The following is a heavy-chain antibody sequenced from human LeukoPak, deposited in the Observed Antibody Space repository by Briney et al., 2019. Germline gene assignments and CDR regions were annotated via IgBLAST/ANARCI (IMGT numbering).Heavy chain of an antibody. Sequence: GESLKISCKGSGYSFTSYWIGWVRQMPGKGLEWMGIIYPGDSDTRYSPSFQGQVTISADKSICTAYLQWSSLNASDTAMYYCARQIMAAGYWYYGMDVWGQGTTVTVSS. V-gene: IGHV5-51*01. CDR1: GYSFTSYW. J-gene: IGHJ6*02. CDR3: ARQIMAAGYWYYGMDV. CDR2: IYPGDSDT. D-gene: IGHD6-13*01.